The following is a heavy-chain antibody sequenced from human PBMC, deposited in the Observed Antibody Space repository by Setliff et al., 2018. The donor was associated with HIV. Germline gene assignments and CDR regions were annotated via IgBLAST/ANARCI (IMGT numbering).Heavy chain of an antibody. CDR2: ISTSGGST. CDR1: GFTFNNHA. Sequence: PGGSLRLSCAGSGFTFNNHAMTWVRQAPGEGLEWVSTISTSGGSTYYADSVKGRFTISRDNSKNTLYLQMKRLRAEDTAVYYCARVRTFGGVVVEGNYFDHWGQGTLVTVSS. V-gene: IGHV3-23*01. J-gene: IGHJ4*02. CDR3: ARVRTFGGVVVEGNYFDH. D-gene: IGHD3-16*02.